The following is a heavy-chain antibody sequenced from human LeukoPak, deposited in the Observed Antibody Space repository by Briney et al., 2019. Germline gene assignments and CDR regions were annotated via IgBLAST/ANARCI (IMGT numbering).Heavy chain of an antibody. CDR2: INPNSGGT. J-gene: IGHJ6*03. CDR3: ARLLSSSWYGSYYYYYMDV. CDR1: GYTFTGYY. V-gene: IGHV1-2*02. D-gene: IGHD6-13*01. Sequence: ASVKVSCKASGYTFTGYYMHWVRQAPGQGLEWMGWINPNSGGTNYAQKFQGRVTMTRDTSISTAYMELSSLRSDDTAVYYCARLLSSSWYGSYYYYYMDVWGKGTTVTISS.